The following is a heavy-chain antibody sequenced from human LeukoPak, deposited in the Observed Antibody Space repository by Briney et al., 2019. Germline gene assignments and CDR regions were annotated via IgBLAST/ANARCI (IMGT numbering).Heavy chain of an antibody. J-gene: IGHJ4*02. CDR3: ARDPYTIWGGHDY. V-gene: IGHV3-7*01. D-gene: IGHD3-16*01. CDR2: IKQDGSEK. CDR1: GFTFSSSA. Sequence: PGGSLRLSCAASGFTFSSSAMSWVRQVPGKGLEWVANIKQDGSEKYYVDSVKGRFTISRDNAKNSLYLQMNSLRAEDTAVYYCARDPYTIWGGHDYWGQGTLVTVSS.